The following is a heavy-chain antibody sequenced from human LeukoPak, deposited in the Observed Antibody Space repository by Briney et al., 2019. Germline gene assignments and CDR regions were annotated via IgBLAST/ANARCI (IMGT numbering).Heavy chain of an antibody. CDR2: IWYDGSNK. D-gene: IGHD3-10*01. CDR3: AKAPSGTPYQFDY. CDR1: GFTFSTYG. Sequence: GGSLRLSCAASGFTFSTYGMHWVRQAPGKGLEWVAVIWYDGSNKYYADSVKGRFTISRDNSKNTLYLQMNSLRAEDTAVYYRAKAPSGTPYQFDYWGQGTLVTVSS. V-gene: IGHV3-33*06. J-gene: IGHJ4*02.